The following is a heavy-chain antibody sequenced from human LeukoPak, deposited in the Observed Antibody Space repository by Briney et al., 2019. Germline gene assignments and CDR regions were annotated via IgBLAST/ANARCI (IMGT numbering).Heavy chain of an antibody. CDR2: IIPIFGTA. Sequence: ASVKVSCKASGGTFSSYAISWVRQAPGQGLEWMGGIIPIFGTANYAQKFQGRVTITADESTSTAYMELSSLRSEDTAVYYCARGEGGILATPEDYWGQGTLVTVSS. CDR1: GGTFSSYA. D-gene: IGHD1-14*01. V-gene: IGHV1-69*13. CDR3: ARGEGGILATPEDY. J-gene: IGHJ4*02.